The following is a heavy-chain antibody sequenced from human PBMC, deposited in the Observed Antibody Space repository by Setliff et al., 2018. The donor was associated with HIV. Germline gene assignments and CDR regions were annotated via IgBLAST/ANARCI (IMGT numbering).Heavy chain of an antibody. CDR3: ARVNSSWEFYYYYYYGMDV. V-gene: IGHV4-30-4*08. D-gene: IGHD1-26*01. CDR1: GGSISSGDYY. CDR2: IYYSGST. Sequence: TLSLTCTVSGGSISSGDYYWSWIRQPPGKGLEWIGYIYYSGSTYYNPSLKSRVTISVDTSKNQFSLKLSSVTAADTAVYYCARVNSSWEFYYYYYYGMDVWGQGTTVTVSS. J-gene: IGHJ6*02.